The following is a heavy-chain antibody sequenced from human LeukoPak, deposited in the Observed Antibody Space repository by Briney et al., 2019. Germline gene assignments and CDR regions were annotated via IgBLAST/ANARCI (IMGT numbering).Heavy chain of an antibody. CDR3: ARDSRGWVAQHLYP. CDR2: INHSGST. Sequence: SETLSCTSAVHGGSICGYSWGRDRQPPEKGLEWIGEINHSGSTNYNPSLKSRVTISVDTSKNQCSLKLSSVTAADTAVYFCARDSRGWVAQHLYPWGQGILVTVSS. D-gene: IGHD1-26*01. CDR1: GGSICGYS. V-gene: IGHV4-34*01. J-gene: IGHJ5*02.